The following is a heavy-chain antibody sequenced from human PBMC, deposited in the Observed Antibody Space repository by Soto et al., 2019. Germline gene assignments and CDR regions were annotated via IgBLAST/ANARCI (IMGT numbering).Heavy chain of an antibody. V-gene: IGHV4-34*01. D-gene: IGHD3-22*01. CDR3: ARKMPTMIVVVIQNWFDP. Sequence: SLTCAVYGGSFSGYYWSWIRQPPGKGLEWIGEINHSGSTNYNPSLKSRVTISVDTSKNQFSLKLSSVTAADTAVYYCARKMPTMIVVVIQNWFDPWGQGTLVTVSP. J-gene: IGHJ5*02. CDR1: GGSFSGYY. CDR2: INHSGST.